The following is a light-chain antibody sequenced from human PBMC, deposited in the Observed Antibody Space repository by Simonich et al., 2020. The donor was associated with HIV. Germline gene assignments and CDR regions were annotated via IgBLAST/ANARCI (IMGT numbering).Light chain of an antibody. Sequence: QSALTQPASVSGSPGQSITISCTGTSSDVDDSNYVFCYQQHPGKVPKLMIYHVSNRPAVVSNRFSGSKSGNTASLTISGLQAEVEADYYCSSYTSSSTLLFGGGTKVTVL. CDR1: SSDVDDSNY. CDR3: SSYTSSSTLL. CDR2: HVS. J-gene: IGLJ2*01. V-gene: IGLV2-14*03.